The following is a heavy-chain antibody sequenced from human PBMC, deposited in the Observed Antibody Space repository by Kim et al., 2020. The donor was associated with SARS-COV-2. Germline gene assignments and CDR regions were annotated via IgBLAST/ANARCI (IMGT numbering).Heavy chain of an antibody. CDR2: IKQDGSEK. CDR1: GFTFISYW. J-gene: IGHJ4*02. V-gene: IGHV3-7*01. D-gene: IGHD3-9*01. CDR3: ARGRYPPAV. Sequence: GGSLRVSCAASGFTFISYWMTWVRQAPGKGLEWVANIKQDGSEKNYVDSVKGRFTISRDNAKNSLYLQMNSLRAEDTAVYYCARGRYPPAVWGRGTLVTV.